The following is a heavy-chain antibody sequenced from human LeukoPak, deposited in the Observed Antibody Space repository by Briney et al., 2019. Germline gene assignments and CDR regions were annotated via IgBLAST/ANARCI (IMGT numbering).Heavy chain of an antibody. V-gene: IGHV4-59*02. CDR1: GGSVSSYY. J-gene: IGHJ5*02. CDR3: ARATRICSGGSCWGGWFDP. D-gene: IGHD2-15*01. Sequence: SETLSLTCTVSGGSVSSYYCSWIRQSPGKGLEWIGYIDYSGRTNYNPSLQSRVTISVDTSMNQCSLKVTSVTAADTAVYYCARATRICSGGSCWGGWFDPWGQGTLVTVSS. CDR2: IDYSGRT.